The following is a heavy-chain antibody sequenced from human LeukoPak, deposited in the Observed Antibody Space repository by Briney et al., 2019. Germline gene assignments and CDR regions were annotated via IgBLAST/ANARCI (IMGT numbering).Heavy chain of an antibody. CDR1: GGSISSGDYY. V-gene: IGHV4-30-4*02. D-gene: IGHD5-12*01. J-gene: IGHJ3*02. CDR3: ASGYSGYDDAFDI. CDR2: IYYSGST. Sequence: PSETLSLTCTVSGGSISSGDYYWSWIRQPPGKGLEWIGYIYYSGSTYYNPSLKSRVTISVDTSKNQFSLKLSSVTAADTAAYYCASGYSGYDDAFDIWGQGTMVTVSS.